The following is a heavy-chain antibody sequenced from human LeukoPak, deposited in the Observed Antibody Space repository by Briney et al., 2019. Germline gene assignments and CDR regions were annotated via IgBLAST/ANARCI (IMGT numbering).Heavy chain of an antibody. J-gene: IGHJ4*02. CDR1: GFTFSSYA. D-gene: IGHD6-19*01. Sequence: QPGGSLRLSCAASGFTFSSYAMHWVRQAPGKGLEWVSLISGDGGSTYYADSVKGRFTISRDNSKNFLYLQMNSLRTEDTALYYCLKGGQWLLHYWGQGALVTVSS. CDR3: LKGGQWLLHY. CDR2: ISGDGGST. V-gene: IGHV3-43*02.